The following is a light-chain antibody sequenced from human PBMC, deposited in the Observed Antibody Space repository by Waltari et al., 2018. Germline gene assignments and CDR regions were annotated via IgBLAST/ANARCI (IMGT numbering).Light chain of an antibody. Sequence: QSVLTQPPSASGTPGQRVTISCSGSSSNIGSNTVNWYQQLPGTAPKLLFYSNNPRPSVVPDRFSGSKSGTSTSLAISVLQSEDEAYYYCAAWDDSLNGRVFGGGTKLTVL. CDR1: SSNIGSNT. V-gene: IGLV1-44*01. CDR3: AAWDDSLNGRV. J-gene: IGLJ3*02. CDR2: SNN.